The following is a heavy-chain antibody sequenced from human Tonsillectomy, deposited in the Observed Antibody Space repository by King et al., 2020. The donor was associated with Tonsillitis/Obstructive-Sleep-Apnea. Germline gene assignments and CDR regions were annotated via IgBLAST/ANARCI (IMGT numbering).Heavy chain of an antibody. Sequence: VQLQESGPGLVKPSETLSLTCTVSGGSITRYYWSWIRQPAGKGLEWIGLISSTGSTNYNPSLKSRVTMSVETARNQFSLKPSSVTAADTAVYFCARDLDTAPYNWFDPWGQGTLVTVSS. CDR2: ISSTGST. CDR1: GGSITRYY. D-gene: IGHD5-18*01. V-gene: IGHV4-4*07. J-gene: IGHJ5*02. CDR3: ARDLDTAPYNWFDP.